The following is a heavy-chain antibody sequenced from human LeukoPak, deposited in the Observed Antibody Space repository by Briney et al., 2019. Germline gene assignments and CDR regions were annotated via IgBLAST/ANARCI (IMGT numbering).Heavy chain of an antibody. J-gene: IGHJ4*02. D-gene: IGHD3-10*01. CDR1: GYIFTDYW. CDR2: IYPRDSDA. Sequence: GESLKISCKNSGYIFTDYWIAWVRQMPGKGLEWMGSIYPRDSDARYSPSFQGQVTISADKSISTAYLQWSSLKASDTAMYYCARLPSMVRGFYLDYWGQGTLVTVSS. V-gene: IGHV5-51*01. CDR3: ARLPSMVRGFYLDY.